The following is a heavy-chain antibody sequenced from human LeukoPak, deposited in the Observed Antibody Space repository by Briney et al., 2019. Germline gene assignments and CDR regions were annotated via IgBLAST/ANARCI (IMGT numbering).Heavy chain of an antibody. D-gene: IGHD6-19*01. J-gene: IGHJ4*02. CDR2: INHSGST. V-gene: IGHV4-34*01. Sequence: SSETLSLTCAVYGGSFSGYYWSWIRQPPGKGLEWIGEINHSGSTNYNPSLKSRVTISVDTSKNQFSLKLSSVTAADTAVYYCARGRVRIGQWLDAFDYWGQGTLVTVSS. CDR3: ARGRVRIGQWLDAFDY. CDR1: GGSFSGYY.